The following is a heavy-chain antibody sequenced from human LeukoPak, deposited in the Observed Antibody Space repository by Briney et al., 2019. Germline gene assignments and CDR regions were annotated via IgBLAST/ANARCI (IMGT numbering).Heavy chain of an antibody. J-gene: IGHJ4*02. CDR1: DGSISSYY. D-gene: IGHD3-22*01. CDR3: ARADSSGYYFDY. V-gene: IGHV4-59*08. Sequence: SETLSLTCTVSDGSISSYYWSWIRQPPGKGLEWIGYVFYSGSTNSNPSLKSRVTLSVDTSKNQFSLKLSSVTAADTAVYYCARADSSGYYFDYWGQGTLVTVSS. CDR2: VFYSGST.